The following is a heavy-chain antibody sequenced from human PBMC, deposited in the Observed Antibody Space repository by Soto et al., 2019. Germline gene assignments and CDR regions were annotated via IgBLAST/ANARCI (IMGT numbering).Heavy chain of an antibody. J-gene: IGHJ4*02. Sequence: ASVKVSCKXSGYTFTSYAMHWVRQAPGQRLEWMGWINAGNGNTKYSQKFQGRVTITRDTSASAAYMELSSLRSEDTAVYYCARLCSGGSCPDDYWGQGTLVTVSS. CDR1: GYTFTSYA. V-gene: IGHV1-3*01. CDR2: INAGNGNT. D-gene: IGHD2-15*01. CDR3: ARLCSGGSCPDDY.